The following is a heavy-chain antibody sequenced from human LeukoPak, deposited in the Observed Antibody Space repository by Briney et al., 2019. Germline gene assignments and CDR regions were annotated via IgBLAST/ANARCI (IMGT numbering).Heavy chain of an antibody. CDR1: GGSISNSGSY. D-gene: IGHD3-3*01. J-gene: IGHJ4*02. Sequence: SETLSLTCTVSGGSISNSGSYWGWVRQPPGKGLEWIGGIYYSGSTTYYSPSLKSRVTISVDTSKNQFSLSLSSVSAADTSVFYCAVQTSGYYIRYFDYWGQGTLVTVSS. CDR3: AVQTSGYYIRYFDY. CDR2: IYYSGSTT. V-gene: IGHV4-39*01.